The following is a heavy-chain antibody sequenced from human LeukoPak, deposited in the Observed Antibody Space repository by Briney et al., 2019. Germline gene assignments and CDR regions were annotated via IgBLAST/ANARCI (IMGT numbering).Heavy chain of an antibody. V-gene: IGHV4-4*02. Sequence: SETLSLTCAVSGGSISSSNWWSWVRQPPGKGLEWIGEIYHSGSTNYNPSLKSRVTISVDNSKNHFSLKLSSVTAADTAVYYCARSYYYDSTYGMDVWGQGTTVTVSS. J-gene: IGHJ6*02. CDR1: GGSISSSNW. CDR3: ARSYYYDSTYGMDV. D-gene: IGHD3-22*01. CDR2: IYHSGST.